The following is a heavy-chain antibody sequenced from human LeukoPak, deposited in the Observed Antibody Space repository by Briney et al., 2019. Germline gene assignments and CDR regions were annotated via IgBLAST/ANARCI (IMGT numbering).Heavy chain of an antibody. Sequence: GGSLRLSRAASGFTFSSYGMHWVRQAPGKGLEWVAVIWYDGSNKYYADSVKGRFTISRDNSKNTLYLQMNSLRAEDTAVYYCARDRDCGGDCYSRQGYYYYGMDVWGQGTTVTVSS. J-gene: IGHJ6*02. D-gene: IGHD2-21*02. CDR1: GFTFSSYG. CDR2: IWYDGSNK. CDR3: ARDRDCGGDCYSRQGYYYYGMDV. V-gene: IGHV3-33*01.